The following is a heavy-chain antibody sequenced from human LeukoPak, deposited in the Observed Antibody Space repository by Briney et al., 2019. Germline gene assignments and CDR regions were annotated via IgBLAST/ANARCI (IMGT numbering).Heavy chain of an antibody. D-gene: IGHD2/OR15-2a*01. V-gene: IGHV4-30-2*01. J-gene: IGHJ5*02. CDR2: IYHRGST. Sequence: PSETLSLTCTVSGGSISSGGYYWSWIRQPPGKGLEWIGYIYHRGSTYYNPSLKSRVTISVDRSKNQFSLKLSSVTAADTAVYYCAREGLIIRGSTTWGQGTLITVSS. CDR3: AREGLIIRGSTT. CDR1: GGSISSGGYY.